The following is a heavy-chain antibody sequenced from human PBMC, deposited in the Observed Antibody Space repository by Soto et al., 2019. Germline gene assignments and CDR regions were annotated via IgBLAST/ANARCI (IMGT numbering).Heavy chain of an antibody. V-gene: IGHV3-48*01. CDR2: ISSSSTTI. CDR3: ARDKGYDFWGAPPFDY. D-gene: IGHD3-3*01. Sequence: GGSLRLSCTASGFTFSTYSMNWVRQAPGKGLEWLSYISSSSTTIFYADSVKGRFTTSRDNAKNSLYLQMNSLRVEDTAVYYCARDKGYDFWGAPPFDYWGQGTLVTVSS. CDR1: GFTFSTYS. J-gene: IGHJ4*02.